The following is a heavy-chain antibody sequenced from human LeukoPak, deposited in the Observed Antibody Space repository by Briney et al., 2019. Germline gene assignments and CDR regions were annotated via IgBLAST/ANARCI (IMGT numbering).Heavy chain of an antibody. CDR3: ARVLPLGPYYYGSGSLDAFDI. V-gene: IGHV3-11*01. D-gene: IGHD3-10*01. CDR2: ISSSGSTI. J-gene: IGHJ3*02. CDR1: GFIFDDYA. Sequence: GGSLRLSCAASGFIFDDYAMHWVRQAPGKGLEWVSYISSSGSTIYYADSVKGRFTISRDNAKNSLYLQMNSLRAEDTAVYYCARVLPLGPYYYGSGSLDAFDIWGQGTMVTVSS.